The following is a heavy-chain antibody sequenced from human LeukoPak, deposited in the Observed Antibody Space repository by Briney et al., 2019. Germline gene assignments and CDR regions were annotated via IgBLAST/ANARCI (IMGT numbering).Heavy chain of an antibody. CDR3: AREGGFHRPLDY. V-gene: IGHV4-4*02. CDR1: GFTFSSYAM. CDR2: VHLDGRT. Sequence: GSLRLSCAASGFTFSSYAMGWVRQPPGKGLEWIGEVHLDGRTNYNPSLKSRLIMSVDLPENHISLKLTSVTAADTAVYYCAREGGFHRPLDYSGQGTLVTVSS. J-gene: IGHJ4*02.